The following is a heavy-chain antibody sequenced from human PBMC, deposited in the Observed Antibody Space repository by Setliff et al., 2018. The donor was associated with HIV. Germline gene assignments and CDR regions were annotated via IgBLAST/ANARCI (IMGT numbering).Heavy chain of an antibody. CDR3: AKDHLTSTYMDV. CDR1: GFTFDDYA. J-gene: IGHJ6*03. V-gene: IGHV3-9*01. D-gene: IGHD3-3*02. CDR2: ISWNSGSI. Sequence: GGSLRLSCAASGFTFDDYAMHWVRQAPGKGLEWVSGISWNSGSIGYADSVKGRFTISRDNAKNSLYLQMNSLRAEDTALYYCAKDHLTSTYMDVWGKGSTVTV.